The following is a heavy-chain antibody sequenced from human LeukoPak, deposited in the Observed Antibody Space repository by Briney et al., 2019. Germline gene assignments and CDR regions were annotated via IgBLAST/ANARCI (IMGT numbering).Heavy chain of an antibody. CDR3: ARQGIAVAGTSGPSDY. J-gene: IGHJ4*02. CDR2: ISYDGSNK. D-gene: IGHD6-19*01. CDR1: GFTFSSYA. Sequence: GGSLRLSCAASGFTFSSYAMHWVRQAPGKGLEWVAVISYDGSNKYYTDSVKGRFTISRDNSKNTLYLQMNSLRAEDTAVYYCARQGIAVAGTSGPSDYWGQGTLVTVSS. V-gene: IGHV3-30-3*01.